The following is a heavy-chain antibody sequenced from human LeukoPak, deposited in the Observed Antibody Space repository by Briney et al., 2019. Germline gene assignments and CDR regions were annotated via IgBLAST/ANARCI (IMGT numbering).Heavy chain of an antibody. Sequence: SETLSLTCVVSGGSISPYYWSWIRQPPGKGLEWIGYIYYSGSTNYNPSLKSRVTISVDTSKNQFSLKLSSVTAADTAVYYCARVVGSVTTQFDYWGQGTLVTVSS. CDR1: GGSISPYY. CDR3: ARVVGSVTTQFDY. J-gene: IGHJ4*02. CDR2: IYYSGST. D-gene: IGHD4-11*01. V-gene: IGHV4-59*01.